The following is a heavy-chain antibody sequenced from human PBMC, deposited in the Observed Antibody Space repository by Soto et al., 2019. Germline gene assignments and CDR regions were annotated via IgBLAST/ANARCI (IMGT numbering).Heavy chain of an antibody. Sequence: EEQLVESGGALVRPGESLRLSCAASGISTSSYWMGWVRQAPGRGLEWVASIKKDGSEKYYMDSLKGRFTISRDNALNAVYLQMNSLRAEDTAGYFCVTGYHSDYWGQGTLVTVSS. J-gene: IGHJ4*02. CDR3: VTGYHSDY. CDR2: IKKDGSEK. CDR1: GISTSSYW. D-gene: IGHD5-18*01. V-gene: IGHV3-7*03.